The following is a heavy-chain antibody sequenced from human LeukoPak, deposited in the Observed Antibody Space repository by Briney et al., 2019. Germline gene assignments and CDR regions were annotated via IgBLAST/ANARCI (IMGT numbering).Heavy chain of an antibody. Sequence: GGSLRLSCAASGFTFSYFWMHWFRQTPGRGLVWVSCTNTDGSYSSYADSVKGRFTISRDNVRNTLYLQMSSLRAEDSAVYYCARDFDGPRASDYWGQGISVTVSS. CDR2: TNTDGSYS. CDR1: GFTFSYFW. J-gene: IGHJ4*02. V-gene: IGHV3-74*01. CDR3: ARDFDGPRASDY. D-gene: IGHD4-17*01.